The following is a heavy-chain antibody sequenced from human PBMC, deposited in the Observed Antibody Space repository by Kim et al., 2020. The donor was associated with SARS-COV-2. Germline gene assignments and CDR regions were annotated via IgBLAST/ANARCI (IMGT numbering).Heavy chain of an antibody. CDR2: INHSGST. J-gene: IGHJ6*03. Sequence: SETLSLTCAVYGVSFSGYYWSWIRQPPGKGLEWIGEINHSGSTNYNPSLKSRVTITVDTTKKQFFLKLSSVTAGDTAVYYCARGTRQWLSRHYDYYMDVWGKGTTVTVSS. CDR3: ARGTRQWLSRHYDYYMDV. CDR1: GVSFSGYY. V-gene: IGHV4-34*01. D-gene: IGHD6-19*01.